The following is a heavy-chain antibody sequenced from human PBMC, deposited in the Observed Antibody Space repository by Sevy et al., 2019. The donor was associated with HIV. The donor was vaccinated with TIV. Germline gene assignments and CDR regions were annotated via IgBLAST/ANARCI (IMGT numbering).Heavy chain of an antibody. CDR3: TSLYLESRKVRKGVTSWYRGV. D-gene: IGHD6-13*01. V-gene: IGHV3-15*01. Sequence: GGSLRLSCAASGFTFSNAWMSWVRQAPGKGLEWVGRIKSKTDGGTTDYAAPVKGRFTISRDDSKNTLYLQMNSLKTEDTAVYYCTSLYLESRKVRKGVTSWYRGVWGQGTLVTVSS. J-gene: IGHJ4*02. CDR2: IKSKTDGGTT. CDR1: GFTFSNAW.